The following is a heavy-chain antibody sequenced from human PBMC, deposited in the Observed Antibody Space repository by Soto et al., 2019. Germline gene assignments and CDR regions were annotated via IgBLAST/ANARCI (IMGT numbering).Heavy chain of an antibody. CDR1: GFTFRSFT. CDR2: VSYDGSKA. J-gene: IGHJ4*02. Sequence: ESGGGVVQPGRSLSVSCAASGFTFRSFTMHWVRQAPGKGLEWVATVSYDGSKAYYADSVRGRFTISRDNSNNTLSLQMDSLRPEDSALYFCARDKDSSYFPPPSFFDSWGQGLRVTVSS. V-gene: IGHV3-30*04. CDR3: ARDKDSSYFPPPSFFDS. D-gene: IGHD1-26*01.